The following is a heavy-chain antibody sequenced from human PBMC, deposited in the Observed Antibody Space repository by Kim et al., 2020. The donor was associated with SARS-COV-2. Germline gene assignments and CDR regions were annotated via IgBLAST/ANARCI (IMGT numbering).Heavy chain of an antibody. D-gene: IGHD3-16*01. CDR3: ARDLGRRGYGMDV. CDR1: GGSISSSNW. V-gene: IGHV4-4*02. Sequence: SETLSLTCAVSGGSISSSNWWSWVRQPPGKGLEWIGEIYHSGSTNYNPSLKSRVTISVDKSKNQFSLKLSSVTAADTAVYYCARDLGRRGYGMDVWGQGTTVTVSS. J-gene: IGHJ6*02. CDR2: IYHSGST.